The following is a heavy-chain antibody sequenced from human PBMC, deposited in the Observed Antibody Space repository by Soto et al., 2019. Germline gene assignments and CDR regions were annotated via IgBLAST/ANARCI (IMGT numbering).Heavy chain of an antibody. CDR2: INHSGST. D-gene: IGHD5-12*01. CDR3: ARVGGYSGYDWATDY. Sequence: PSETLSLTCAVYGGSFSGYYWSWIRQPPGKGLEWIGEINHSGSTNYNPSLKSRVTISVDTSKNQFSLKLSSVTAADTAVYYCARVGGYSGYDWATDYWGQGTLVTVSS. J-gene: IGHJ4*02. V-gene: IGHV4-34*01. CDR1: GGSFSGYY.